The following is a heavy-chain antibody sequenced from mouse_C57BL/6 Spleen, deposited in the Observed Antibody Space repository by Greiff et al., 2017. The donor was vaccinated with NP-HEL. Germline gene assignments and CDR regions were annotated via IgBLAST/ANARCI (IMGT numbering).Heavy chain of an antibody. Sequence: VQLQQSGPELVKPGASVKISCKASGYAFSSSWMNWVKQRPGKGLEWIGRIYPGDGDTNYNGKFKGKATMTADKSSSTAYMQLSRLTSEDSAVYCCARETSNWDGGPWFAYWGQGTLVTVSA. CDR2: IYPGDGDT. J-gene: IGHJ3*01. V-gene: IGHV1-82*01. CDR1: GYAFSSSW. CDR3: ARETSNWDGGPWFAY. D-gene: IGHD4-1*01.